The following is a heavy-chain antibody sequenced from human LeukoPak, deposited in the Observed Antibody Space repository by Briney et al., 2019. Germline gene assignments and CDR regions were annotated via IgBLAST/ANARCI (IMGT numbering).Heavy chain of an antibody. J-gene: IGHJ6*02. D-gene: IGHD3-16*01. CDR1: GFSLNDYW. CDR3: ARGGGLDV. CDR2: INHNGNVN. V-gene: IGHV3-7*03. Sequence: GGSLRLSCVASGFSLNDYWMNWARQAPGKGLEWVASINHNGNVNYYVDSVKGRFTISRDNAKNSLYLQMSNLRAEDTAVYFCARGGGLDVWGQGATVTVSS.